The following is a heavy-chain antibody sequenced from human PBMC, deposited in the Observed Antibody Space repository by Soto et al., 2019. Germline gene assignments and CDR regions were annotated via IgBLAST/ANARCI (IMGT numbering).Heavy chain of an antibody. D-gene: IGHD5-18*01. CDR1: GGSISSSSYY. CDR3: ARQGRIQLWPYFDY. J-gene: IGHJ4*02. Sequence: SETLSLTCTVSGGSISSSSYYWGWIRQPPGKGLEWIGSIYYSGSTYYNPSLKSRVTISVDTSKNQFSLKLSSVTAADTAVYYCARQGRIQLWPYFDYCGQGTLVTVSS. CDR2: IYYSGST. V-gene: IGHV4-39*01.